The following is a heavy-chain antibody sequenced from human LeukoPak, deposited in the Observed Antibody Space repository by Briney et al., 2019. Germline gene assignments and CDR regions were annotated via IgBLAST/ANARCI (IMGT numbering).Heavy chain of an antibody. CDR1: GGTFSSYA. J-gene: IGHJ4*02. CDR2: IIPIFGTA. CDR3: ARCIVVVPAAIAPRYYFDY. D-gene: IGHD2-2*01. V-gene: IGHV1-69*13. Sequence: ASVKVSCKASGGTFSSYAISWVRQAPGQGLEWMGGIIPIFGTANYAQKFQGRVTITADESTSTAYMELGSLRSEDTAVYYCARCIVVVPAAIAPRYYFDYWGQGTLVTVSS.